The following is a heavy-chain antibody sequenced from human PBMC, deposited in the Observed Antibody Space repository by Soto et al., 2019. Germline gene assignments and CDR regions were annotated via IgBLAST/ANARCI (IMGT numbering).Heavy chain of an antibody. V-gene: IGHV4-34*01. D-gene: IGHD3-10*01. Sequence: SETLSLTCGVYGGSFSNYYWRWIRQAPGKGLDWIGEINHSGSTNYNPSLKSRVIISVDTSKNQFSLRLTSVTAADTAVYYCAHGEGIYVNTGVNMGSYYYYGMDVWGQGTTVTVSS. CDR2: INHSGST. CDR3: AHGEGIYVNTGVNMGSYYYYGMDV. CDR1: GGSFSNYY. J-gene: IGHJ6*02.